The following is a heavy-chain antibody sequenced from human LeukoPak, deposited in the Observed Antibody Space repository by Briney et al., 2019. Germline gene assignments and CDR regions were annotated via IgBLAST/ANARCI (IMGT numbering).Heavy chain of an antibody. J-gene: IGHJ4*02. D-gene: IGHD3-22*01. V-gene: IGHV4-39*01. CDR1: GGSISSYY. Sequence: PSETLSLTCTVSGGSISSYYWGWIRQPPGKGLEWIGSIYYSGSTYYNPSLKSRVTISVDTSKNQFSLKLSSVTAADTAVYYCARYRYYYDSSGYYFGDYWGQGTLVTVSS. CDR2: IYYSGST. CDR3: ARYRYYYDSSGYYFGDY.